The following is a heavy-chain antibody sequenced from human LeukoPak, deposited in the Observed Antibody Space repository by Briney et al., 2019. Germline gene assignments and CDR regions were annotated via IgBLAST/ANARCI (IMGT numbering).Heavy chain of an antibody. CDR3: ARERGEYYFDY. V-gene: IGHV1-69*04. CDR2: IIPILGVA. J-gene: IGHJ4*02. Sequence: ASVKVSCKASGGTFSSYAISWVRQAPGQGLEWMGRIIPILGVANYAQKFQGRVTITADTSTSTAYMELSSMRFEDTAVYYCARERGEYYFDYWGQGTLVTVSS. D-gene: IGHD3-10*01. CDR1: GGTFSSYA.